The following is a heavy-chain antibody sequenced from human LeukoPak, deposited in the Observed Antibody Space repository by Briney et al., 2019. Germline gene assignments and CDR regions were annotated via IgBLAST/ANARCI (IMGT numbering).Heavy chain of an antibody. CDR1: GFTFSSYG. CDR3: ARDGDYGDYFNWFDP. V-gene: IGHV3-33*01. Sequence: GGSLRLSCAASGFTFSSYGMHWVRQAPGKGLEWVAVIWYGGSNKYYADSVKGRFTISRDNSKNTLYLQMNSLRAEDTAVYYCARDGDYGDYFNWFDPWGQGTLVTVSS. CDR2: IWYGGSNK. D-gene: IGHD4-17*01. J-gene: IGHJ5*02.